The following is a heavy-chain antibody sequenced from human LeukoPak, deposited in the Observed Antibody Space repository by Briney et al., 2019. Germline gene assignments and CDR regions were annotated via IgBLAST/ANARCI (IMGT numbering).Heavy chain of an antibody. J-gene: IGHJ4*02. V-gene: IGHV3-64D*06. D-gene: IGHD2-15*01. CDR3: VKDWGCSGRRCAFTFDY. CDR1: GFTFSTYA. Sequence: PGGSLTLSCSASGFTFSTYAMHWVRQAPGRGLEYVSAISSNGDSTYYADSVKGRFTISRDNSKNTLFLQLNSLIAEDTAVYFCVKDWGCSGRRCAFTFDYWGEGTLVTVS. CDR2: ISSNGDST.